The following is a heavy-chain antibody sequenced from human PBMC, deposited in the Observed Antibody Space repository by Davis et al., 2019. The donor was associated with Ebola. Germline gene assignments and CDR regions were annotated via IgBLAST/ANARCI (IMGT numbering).Heavy chain of an antibody. CDR1: GFTFSDYY. CDR3: ARVPAYPAYYGIDV. Sequence: GESLKISCAASGFTFSDYYMSWIRQAPGKGLEWVSYISSSGSTIYYADSVKGRFTISRDNAKNSLYLQMNSLRAEDTAVYYCARVPAYPAYYGIDVWGQGTTVTVSS. J-gene: IGHJ6*02. CDR2: ISSSGSTI. D-gene: IGHD3-16*01. V-gene: IGHV3-11*01.